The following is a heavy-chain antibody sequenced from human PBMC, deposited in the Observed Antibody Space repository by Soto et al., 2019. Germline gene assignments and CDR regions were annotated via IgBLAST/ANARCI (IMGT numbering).Heavy chain of an antibody. V-gene: IGHV3-53*02. J-gene: IGHJ4*02. D-gene: IGHD6-19*01. CDR3: TRCGGWYGQCYFDC. CDR2: IYADGRT. Sequence: DVQLVETGGGVIQPGRSLRLSCAASGFIVSSSYMTWVRQAPGKGLEWVSVIYADGRTYYADSVKGRFTIARDNSKNTLYLQMNSLSVEDTAVYYCTRCGGWYGQCYFDCWGKGNRVTVSS. CDR1: GFIVSSSY.